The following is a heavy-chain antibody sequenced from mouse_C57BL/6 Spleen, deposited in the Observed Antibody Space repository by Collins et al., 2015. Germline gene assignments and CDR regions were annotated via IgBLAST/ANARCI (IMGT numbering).Heavy chain of an antibody. CDR3: TRFSRFITTVVVPFDY. CDR2: ISSGGSYT. CDR1: GFSFSSYG. J-gene: IGHJ2*01. D-gene: IGHD1-1*01. Sequence: EVQLVESGGDLVKPGGSLKLSCAASGFSFSSYGMSWVRQTPDKRLEWVATISSGGSYTYYSDSVKGRFTVSRDNAKNTLYLQMSSLKSEDTAMYYCTRFSRFITTVVVPFDYWGQGTTLTVSS. V-gene: IGHV5-6*01.